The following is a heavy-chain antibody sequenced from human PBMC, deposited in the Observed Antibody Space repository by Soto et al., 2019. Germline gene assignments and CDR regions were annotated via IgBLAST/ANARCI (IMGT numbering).Heavy chain of an antibody. V-gene: IGHV4-59*01. CDR2: IYYSGST. D-gene: IGHD4-17*01. Sequence: SETLSLTCTVSGGSISSYYWSWIRQPPGKGLEWIGYIYYSGSTNYNPSLKSRVTISVDTSKNQFSLKLSSVTAADTAVYYCARERYGDSSFDYWGQGTLVTVSS. CDR3: ARERYGDSSFDY. CDR1: GGSISSYY. J-gene: IGHJ4*02.